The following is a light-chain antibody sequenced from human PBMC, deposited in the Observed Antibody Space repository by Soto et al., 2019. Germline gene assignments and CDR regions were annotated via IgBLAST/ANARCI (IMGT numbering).Light chain of an antibody. CDR3: QQYGDRPRT. CDR1: QYIGST. Sequence: EVVLTQSPATLSVSPGDRATLSCRASQYIGSTVACYHQISGQAPRLLIFDASIRVPTTPARFSGSVSGTEFTLTISSMESEDFAVYFCQQYGDRPRTFGQGTKVDIK. V-gene: IGKV3-15*01. CDR2: DAS. J-gene: IGKJ1*01.